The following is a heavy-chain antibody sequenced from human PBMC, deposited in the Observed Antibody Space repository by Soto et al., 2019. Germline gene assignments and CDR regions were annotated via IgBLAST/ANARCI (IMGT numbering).Heavy chain of an antibody. CDR3: ASRGGNSNWADAFDI. V-gene: IGHV1-58*01. D-gene: IGHD2-21*02. CDR2: IVVGSGNT. J-gene: IGHJ3*02. Sequence: SGKISGKASGFTFTSSAVQWVRQARGQRLEWIGWIVVGSGNTNYAQKFQERVTITRDMSTSTAYMELSSLRSEDTAVYYCASRGGNSNWADAFDIWGQGTMVALSS. CDR1: GFTFTSSA.